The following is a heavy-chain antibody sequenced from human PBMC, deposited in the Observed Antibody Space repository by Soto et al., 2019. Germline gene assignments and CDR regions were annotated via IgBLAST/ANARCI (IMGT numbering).Heavy chain of an antibody. CDR3: ARDFGYRGYGDY. J-gene: IGHJ4*02. V-gene: IGHV4-4*02. CDR2: IYHSGST. D-gene: IGHD5-12*01. CDR1: GGSISSNNW. Sequence: QVQLPESGTGLVKPSGTLSLTCAVSGGSISSNNWWSWVRQPPGQGLEWIGEIYHSGSTNYNPSLKSRVTISVDKSKNQFSLRLSSVTAADTAVYYCARDFGYRGYGDYWGQGTLVTVSS.